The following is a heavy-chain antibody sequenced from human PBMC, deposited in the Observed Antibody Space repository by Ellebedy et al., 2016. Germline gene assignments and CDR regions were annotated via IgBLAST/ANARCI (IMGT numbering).Heavy chain of an antibody. V-gene: IGHV3-33*01. D-gene: IGHD3-3*01. Sequence: GGSLRLSXAASAFTFSSYGMHWVRQAPGKGLEWVAVIWYDGSNKYYADSLKGRFTISRDNSKNTLYLQMNSLRAEDTAVYYCARDSGDFWSGDRYYYGMDVWGQGTTVTVSS. CDR1: AFTFSSYG. CDR3: ARDSGDFWSGDRYYYGMDV. CDR2: IWYDGSNK. J-gene: IGHJ6*02.